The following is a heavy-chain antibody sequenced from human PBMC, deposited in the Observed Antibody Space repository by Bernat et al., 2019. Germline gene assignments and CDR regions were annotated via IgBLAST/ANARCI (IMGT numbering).Heavy chain of an antibody. CDR3: AKGRGYYDIVTGYYTHQWYFDY. V-gene: IGHV3-23*01. CDR2: ISGSGGST. Sequence: EVQLLESGGGLVQPGGSLRLSCAASGFTFSSYAMSWVRQAPGKGLEWVSAISGSGGSTYYADSVKGRFTIPRVNTKNTMYLQMNSLRAEDTAVYYCAKGRGYYDIVTGYYTHQWYFDYWGQGTLVTVSS. D-gene: IGHD3-9*01. J-gene: IGHJ4*02. CDR1: GFTFSSYA.